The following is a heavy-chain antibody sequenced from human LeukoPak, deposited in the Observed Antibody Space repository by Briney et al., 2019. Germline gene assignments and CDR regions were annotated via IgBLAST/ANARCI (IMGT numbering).Heavy chain of an antibody. CDR2: IYYSGST. CDR1: GGSVSSYY. CDR3: ARVTVRGVMIDY. V-gene: IGHV4-59*02. D-gene: IGHD3-10*01. Sequence: SETLSLTCTVSGGSVSSYYWSWIRQPPGKGLEWIGYIYYSGSTNYNPSLKSRVTISVDTSKNQFSLKLSSVTAADTAVYYCARVTVRGVMIDYWGQGTLVTVSS. J-gene: IGHJ4*02.